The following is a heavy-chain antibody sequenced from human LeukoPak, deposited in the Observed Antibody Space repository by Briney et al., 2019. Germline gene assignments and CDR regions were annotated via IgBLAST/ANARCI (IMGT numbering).Heavy chain of an antibody. V-gene: IGHV4-38-2*02. CDR1: GYSISSGYY. D-gene: IGHD3-10*01. J-gene: IGHJ5*02. Sequence: SETLSLTCSVSGYSISSGYYWGWIRQPPGKGLEWIGSIYHSGSTYYTPSLKRRVTISVDTSKNQFSLKLSSVTAADMAVYYCARDRSSGKRQGIWFDPWGQGTLVTVSS. CDR3: ARDRSSGKRQGIWFDP. CDR2: IYHSGST.